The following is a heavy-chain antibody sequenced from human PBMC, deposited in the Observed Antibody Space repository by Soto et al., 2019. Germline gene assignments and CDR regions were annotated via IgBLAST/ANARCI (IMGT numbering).Heavy chain of an antibody. CDR3: ASVPSPTVTTYYFTDV. CDR1: GYTFTIYG. CDR2: ISAYNGNT. J-gene: IGHJ6*03. D-gene: IGHD4-17*01. Sequence: PSVEVSCKASGYTFTIYGISWVRQAPGQGLEWMGWISAYNGNTNYAQKLQGRVTMTTDTSTSTAYMELRSLRSDDTAVYYCASVPSPTVTTYYFTDVWGKGTTVTVSS. V-gene: IGHV1-18*01.